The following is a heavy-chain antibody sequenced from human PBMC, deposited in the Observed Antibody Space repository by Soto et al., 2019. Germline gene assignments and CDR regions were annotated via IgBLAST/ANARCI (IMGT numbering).Heavy chain of an antibody. CDR2: MNPNSGNT. CDR3: AKRITMVRGVIIQNFDY. J-gene: IGHJ4*02. V-gene: IGHV1-8*01. CDR1: GYTFTSYD. Sequence: QVHLVQSGAEVKKPGASVKVSCKASGYTFTSYDINWVRQATGQWLEWMGWMNPNSGNTGYAQKFQGRVTMTRNTSISTAYMELSSLRSEDTAVYYCAKRITMVRGVIIQNFDYWGQGTLVTVSS. D-gene: IGHD3-10*01.